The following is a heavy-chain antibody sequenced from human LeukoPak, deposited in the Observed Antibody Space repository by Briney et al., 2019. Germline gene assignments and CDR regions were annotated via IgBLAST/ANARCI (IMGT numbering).Heavy chain of an antibody. CDR2: INHSGST. J-gene: IGHJ6*02. CDR3: AIAAAGTWYYYYSMDV. D-gene: IGHD6-13*01. Sequence: SSETLSLTCAVYGGSFSGYYWSWIRQPPGKGLEWIGEINHSGSTNYNPSLKSRVTISVDTSKNQFSLKLSSVTAADTAVYYCAIAAAGTWYYYYSMDVWGQGTTVTVSS. V-gene: IGHV4-34*01. CDR1: GGSFSGYY.